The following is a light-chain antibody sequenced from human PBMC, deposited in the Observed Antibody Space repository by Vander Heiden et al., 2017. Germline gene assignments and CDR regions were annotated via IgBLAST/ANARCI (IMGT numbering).Light chain of an antibody. CDR2: AAS. V-gene: IGKV1-39*01. Sequence: DIQMTQSPSSLSASVGDRVTITCRASQSISSYLNWYQQKPGKAPELLIYAASSLQSGVPSTFSGSGSGTDFTLTISSLQPEVFATYYCQQSYSTPRTFGGGTKVEIK. CDR1: QSISSY. CDR3: QQSYSTPRT. J-gene: IGKJ4*02.